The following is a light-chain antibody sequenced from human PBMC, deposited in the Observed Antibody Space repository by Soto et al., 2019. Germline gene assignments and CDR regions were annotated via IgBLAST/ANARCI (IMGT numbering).Light chain of an antibody. CDR2: DAS. V-gene: IGKV3-11*01. J-gene: IGKJ3*01. Sequence: EHVLTQSPATLSLSPGERATLSCRASQRVSNYVAWYPQKPGKAPRLLIYDASNRATGIPARFMGSGSGTDFTLTISSIEPEDLAVDYCQQRSNWLFGPGTKVDIK. CDR3: QQRSNWL. CDR1: QRVSNY.